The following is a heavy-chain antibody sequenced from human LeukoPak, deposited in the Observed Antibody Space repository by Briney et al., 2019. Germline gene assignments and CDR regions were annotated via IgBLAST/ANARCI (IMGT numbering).Heavy chain of an antibody. CDR3: AITIAAAGPGWFDP. J-gene: IGHJ5*02. CDR1: GGTFSSYA. V-gene: IGHV1-69*04. CDR2: IIPILGIA. Sequence: ASVKVSCKASGGTFSSYAISWVRQAPGQGLEWMGRIIPILGIANYAQKFQGRVTITADKSTSTAYMELSSLRSEDTAVYYCAITIAAAGPGWFDPWGQGTLVTVSS. D-gene: IGHD6-13*01.